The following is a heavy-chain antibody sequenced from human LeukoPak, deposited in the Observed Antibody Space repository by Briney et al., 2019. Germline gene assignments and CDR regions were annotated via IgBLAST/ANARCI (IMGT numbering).Heavy chain of an antibody. D-gene: IGHD6-19*01. V-gene: IGHV3-20*04. Sequence: GGSLRLSCAASGFTFDDYGMSWVRQAQGKGLEWVSGITWNGGSTGYADSVKGRFTISRDNAKNSLYLQMNGLRAEDTALYYCARAPGIAVAGTLYYFDYWGQGTLVTVSS. CDR2: ITWNGGST. CDR3: ARAPGIAVAGTLYYFDY. CDR1: GFTFDDYG. J-gene: IGHJ4*02.